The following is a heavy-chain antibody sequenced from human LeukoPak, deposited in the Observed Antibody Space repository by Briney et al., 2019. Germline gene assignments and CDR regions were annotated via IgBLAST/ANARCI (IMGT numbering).Heavy chain of an antibody. J-gene: IGHJ5*02. V-gene: IGHV4-39*07. CDR3: ARSTVTVDNWFDP. D-gene: IGHD4-17*01. CDR2: IYYSGST. CDR1: GGSISSSSYY. Sequence: PSETLSLTCTVSGGSISSSSYYWGWIRQPPGKGLEWIGSIYYSGSTYYNPSLKSRVTISVDRSKNQFSLKLSSVTAADTAVYYCARSTVTVDNWFDPWGQGTLVTVSS.